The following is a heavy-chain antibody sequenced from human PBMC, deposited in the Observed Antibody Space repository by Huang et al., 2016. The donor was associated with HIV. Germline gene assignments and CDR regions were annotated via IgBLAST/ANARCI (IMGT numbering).Heavy chain of an antibody. D-gene: IGHD2-21*02. Sequence: EVQLVQSGAEMKRPGESLKISCKVSGYSFTRQWIGWVRQMPGKGPEGSVIIDPGDSDVKYSPTFQGQVTISADNSISTAYVQWKSLKVSDTAMYFCARPPTYSDDGGYYIDAFGVWGRGTMVTVS. V-gene: IGHV5-51*03. J-gene: IGHJ3*01. CDR3: ARPPTYSDDGGYYIDAFGV. CDR1: GYSFTRQW. CDR2: IDPGDSDV.